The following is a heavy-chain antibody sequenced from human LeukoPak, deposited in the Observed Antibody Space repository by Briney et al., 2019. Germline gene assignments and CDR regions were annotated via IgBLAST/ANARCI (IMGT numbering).Heavy chain of an antibody. D-gene: IGHD3-10*01. CDR2: INHSGST. J-gene: IGHJ4*02. CDR3: ARLAYYYGSGSYYKSPRGYFDY. V-gene: IGHV4-34*01. CDR1: GGSFSGYY. Sequence: PSETLSLTCAVYGGSFSGYYWSWIRQPPGKGPEWIGEINHSGSTNYNPSLKSRVTISVDTSKNQFSLKLSSVTAADTAVYYCARLAYYYGSGSYYKSPRGYFDYWGQGTLVTVSS.